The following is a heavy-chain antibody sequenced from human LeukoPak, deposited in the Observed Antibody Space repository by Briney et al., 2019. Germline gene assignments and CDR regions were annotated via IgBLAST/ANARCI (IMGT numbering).Heavy chain of an antibody. CDR1: GGTFSSYA. CDR2: IIPIFGTA. D-gene: IGHD5-24*01. CDR3: ATTRGSYYYYMDV. Sequence: SVKVSCKASGGTFSSYAISWVRQAPGQGLEWMGRIIPIFGTANYAQKFQGRVTITTDESTSTAYMELSSLRSEDTVVYYCATTRGSYYYYMDVWGKGTTVTVSS. V-gene: IGHV1-69*05. J-gene: IGHJ6*03.